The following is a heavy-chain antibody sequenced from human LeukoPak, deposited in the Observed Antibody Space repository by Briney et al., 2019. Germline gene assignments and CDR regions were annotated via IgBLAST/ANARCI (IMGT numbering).Heavy chain of an antibody. CDR2: IKSKSDGGTT. D-gene: IGHD3-9*01. Sequence: GGSLRLSCAASGFTVSKSWMSWVRQAPGKGLEWVGRIKSKSDGGTTDHAAPVKGRFIISRDDSKNTLYLQMNSLETDDTAVYYCATYRTGYFYFDYWGPGTLVTVSS. J-gene: IGHJ4*02. CDR1: GFTVSKSW. V-gene: IGHV3-15*01. CDR3: ATYRTGYFYFDY.